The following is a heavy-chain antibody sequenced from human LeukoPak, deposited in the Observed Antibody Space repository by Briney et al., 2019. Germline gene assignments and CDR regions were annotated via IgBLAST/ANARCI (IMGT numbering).Heavy chain of an antibody. CDR1: GFTFRNYA. CDR2: ISYDGTNT. J-gene: IGHJ4*02. D-gene: IGHD3-22*01. V-gene: IGHV3-30*04. Sequence: GGSLRLSCAASGFTFRNYAMHWVRHAPGKGLECVAAISYDGTNTYYVDSVKGRFSISRDNSKNTLYLQMNSLRAEDTAVYYCASPPYDSSGYYYPFDCWGQGALVTVSS. CDR3: ASPPYDSSGYYYPFDC.